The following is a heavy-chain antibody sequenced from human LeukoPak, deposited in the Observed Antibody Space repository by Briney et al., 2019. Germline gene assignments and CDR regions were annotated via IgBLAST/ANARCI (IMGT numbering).Heavy chain of an antibody. V-gene: IGHV3-7*01. Sequence: PGGSLRLSCAASGFIFSSFWMTWVRQAPGKGLEWVANIKEEGSERYYVDSVEGRFTISRDNGKNSLYLQMYSLIAEDTGVYYCARVGWFGELTRHPGGDYWGQGTLVTVSS. CDR1: GFIFSSFW. D-gene: IGHD3-10*01. CDR3: ARVGWFGELTRHPGGDY. J-gene: IGHJ4*02. CDR2: IKEEGSER.